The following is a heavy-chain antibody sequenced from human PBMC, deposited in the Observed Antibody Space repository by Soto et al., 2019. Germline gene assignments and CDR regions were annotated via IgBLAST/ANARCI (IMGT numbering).Heavy chain of an antibody. V-gene: IGHV1-3*01. CDR3: ARGKGMEENYYYFGLDI. CDR2: INGGTGQT. Sequence: QVPVVQSGAEVKKPGASVKVSCKASRYTFSTYAMHWVRQAPGQSLEWMGWINGGTGQTRYSQRFQDRVTITRDTAANTAYMELTSLTSDDTAVYYCARGKGMEENYYYFGLDIWGQGTTVSVSS. CDR1: RYTFSTYA. J-gene: IGHJ6*02. D-gene: IGHD1-1*01.